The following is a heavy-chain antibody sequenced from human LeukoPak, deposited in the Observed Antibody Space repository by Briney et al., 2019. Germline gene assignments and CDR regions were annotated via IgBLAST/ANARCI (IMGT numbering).Heavy chain of an antibody. Sequence: GAPVKVSCKASGYTFTSYDINWVRQATGQGLEWMGWMNPNSGNTGYAQKFQGRVTMTRNTSISTAYMELSSLRSEDAAVYYCARSNVLRYFDWSRGFAYWGQGTLVTVSS. CDR2: MNPNSGNT. D-gene: IGHD3-9*01. V-gene: IGHV1-8*01. CDR3: ARSNVLRYFDWSRGFAY. J-gene: IGHJ4*02. CDR1: GYTFTSYD.